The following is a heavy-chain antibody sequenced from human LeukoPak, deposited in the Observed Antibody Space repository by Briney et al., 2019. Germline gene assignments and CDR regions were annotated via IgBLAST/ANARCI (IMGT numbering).Heavy chain of an antibody. Sequence: GGSLRLSCAASGFTFSTYWMTWVRQAPGKRLEWVANINRDGSEIYYVDSVKGRFTISRDNVKNSLYLQMNSLTADDTAVYYCAAEGWSSGFDIWGQGTMVTVSS. CDR2: INRDGSEI. D-gene: IGHD1-26*01. J-gene: IGHJ3*02. V-gene: IGHV3-7*01. CDR1: GFTFSTYW. CDR3: AAEGWSSGFDI.